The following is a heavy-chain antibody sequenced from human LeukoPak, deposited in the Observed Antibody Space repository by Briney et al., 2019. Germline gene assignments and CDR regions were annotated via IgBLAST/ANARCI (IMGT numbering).Heavy chain of an antibody. J-gene: IGHJ4*02. CDR2: INRNGSEK. V-gene: IGHV3-7*05. CDR1: GLNFNTYW. Sequence: GGSLRLSCAASGLNFNTYWMTWGRQAPGKGLEWVANINRNGSEKNYVDSVRGRFTISRDNAKSSLYLQMNSLRDEDTAVYYCVRGAGGMDYWGQGALVTVSS. CDR3: VRGAGGMDY. D-gene: IGHD3-16*01.